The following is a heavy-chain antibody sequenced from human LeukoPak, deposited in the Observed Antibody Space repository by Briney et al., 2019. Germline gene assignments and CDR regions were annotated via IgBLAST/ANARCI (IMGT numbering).Heavy chain of an antibody. V-gene: IGHV1-18*01. CDR3: AREGEQYCSGGSCYSYGVWVFDY. Sequence: ASVKVSCKASGYTFTSYAISWARQAPGQGLEWMGWINTYNGNTNYAQELQGRVTMTTDTSTNTAYMELMSLSSDDTAVYYCAREGEQYCSGGSCYSYGVWVFDYWGRGTLVTVSS. CDR1: GYTFTSYA. J-gene: IGHJ4*02. D-gene: IGHD2-15*01. CDR2: INTYNGNT.